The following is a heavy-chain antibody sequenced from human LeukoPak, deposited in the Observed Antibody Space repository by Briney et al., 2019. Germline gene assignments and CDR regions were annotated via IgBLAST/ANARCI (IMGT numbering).Heavy chain of an antibody. CDR3: ARGGPYYYDSSGYY. CDR1: GGSISSYY. D-gene: IGHD3-22*01. V-gene: IGHV4-59*01. CDR2: IYYSGST. Sequence: SETLSLTCTVSGGSISSYYWSWIRQPPGKGLEWIGYIYYSGSTNYTPSLKSRVTISLDTSQNQFSLKLSSVTAADTAVYYCARGGPYYYDSSGYYWGQGTLVTVSS. J-gene: IGHJ4*02.